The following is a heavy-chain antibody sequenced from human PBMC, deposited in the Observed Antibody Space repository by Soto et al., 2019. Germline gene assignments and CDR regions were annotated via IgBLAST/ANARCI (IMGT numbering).Heavy chain of an antibody. D-gene: IGHD6-13*01. J-gene: IGHJ4*02. CDR2: IITIFGTA. CDR3: ARLAAAGRPNFDY. V-gene: IGHV1-69*06. CDR1: GGTFSSYA. Sequence: QVQLVQSGAEVKKPGSSVKVSCKASGGTFSSYAISWVRQAPGQGLEWMGGIITIFGTANYAQKFQGRVTITADKSTSTAYLELSSLRSEDTAVYYCARLAAAGRPNFDYWGQGTLVTVSS.